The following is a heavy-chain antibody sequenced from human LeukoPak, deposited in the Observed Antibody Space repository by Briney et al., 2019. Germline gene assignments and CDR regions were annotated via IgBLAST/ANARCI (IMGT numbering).Heavy chain of an antibody. Sequence: VKVSCKVSGYTFTDYYMHWVQQAPGKGLEWMGLVDPEDGETIYAEKFQGRLTITADTSTDTAYMELSSLRSEDTAVYYCATDMAYYMDVWGKGTTVTVSS. V-gene: IGHV1-69-2*01. J-gene: IGHJ6*03. D-gene: IGHD3-10*01. CDR2: VDPEDGET. CDR1: GYTFTDYY. CDR3: ATDMAYYMDV.